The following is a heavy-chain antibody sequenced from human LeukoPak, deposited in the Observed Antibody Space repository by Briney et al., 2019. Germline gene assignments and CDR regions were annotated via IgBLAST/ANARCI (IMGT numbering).Heavy chain of an antibody. V-gene: IGHV1-18*01. D-gene: IGHD6-6*01. Sequence: ASVKVSCKASGYTFTSYGISWVRQAPGQGLEWMGWISAYNGNTNYAQKLQGRVTMTTDTSTSTAYMELSRLRSDDTAVYYCARDSKQLVLGYWGQGTLVTVSS. CDR2: ISAYNGNT. CDR3: ARDSKQLVLGY. J-gene: IGHJ4*02. CDR1: GYTFTSYG.